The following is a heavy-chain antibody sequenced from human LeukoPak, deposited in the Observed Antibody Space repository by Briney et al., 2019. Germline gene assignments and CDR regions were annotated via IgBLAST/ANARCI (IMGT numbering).Heavy chain of an antibody. CDR2: IIPILGIA. V-gene: IGHV1-69*04. CDR1: GGTFSSYA. D-gene: IGHD3-16*02. Sequence: SVKVSCKASGGTFSSYAISWVRQAPGQGLEWMGRIIPILGIANYAQEFQGRVTITADKSTSTAHMELSSLRSEDTAVYYCAREAIRLRLGELSLLGYFDYWGQGTLVTVSS. J-gene: IGHJ4*02. CDR3: AREAIRLRLGELSLLGYFDY.